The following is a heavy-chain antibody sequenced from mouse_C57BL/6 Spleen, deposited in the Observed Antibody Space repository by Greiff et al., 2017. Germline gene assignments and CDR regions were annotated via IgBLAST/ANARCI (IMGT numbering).Heavy chain of an antibody. CDR2: IDPENGDT. Sequence: VQLQQSGAELVRPGASVKLSCTASGFNIKDDYMHWVKQRPEQGLEWIGWIDPENGDTEYASKFQGKATITADTSSNTAYLQLSSLTSEDTAVYYCTLITTVFDYWGQGTTLTVSS. J-gene: IGHJ2*01. V-gene: IGHV14-4*01. CDR3: TLITTVFDY. CDR1: GFNIKDDY. D-gene: IGHD1-1*01.